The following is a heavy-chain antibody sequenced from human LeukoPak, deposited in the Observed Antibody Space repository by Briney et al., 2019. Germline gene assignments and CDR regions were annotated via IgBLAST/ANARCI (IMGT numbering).Heavy chain of an antibody. D-gene: IGHD3-9*01. Sequence: SETQSLTCTVSGGSISSYYWSWIRQPAGKGLEWIGRIYTSGSTNYNPSLKSRVTMSVDTSKNQFSLKLSSVTAADTAVYYCARANYDILTGYPLPIFDYWGQGTLVTVSS. CDR1: GGSISSYY. CDR3: ARANYDILTGYPLPIFDY. CDR2: IYTSGST. V-gene: IGHV4-4*07. J-gene: IGHJ4*02.